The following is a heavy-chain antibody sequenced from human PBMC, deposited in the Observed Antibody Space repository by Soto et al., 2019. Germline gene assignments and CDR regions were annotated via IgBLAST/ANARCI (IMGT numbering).Heavy chain of an antibody. CDR2: IIPIFGTA. J-gene: IGHJ6*02. D-gene: IGHD3-3*01. CDR1: GGTFSSYA. Sequence: ASVKVSCKASGGTFSSYAISWVRQAPGQGLEWMGGIIPIFGTANYAQKFQGRVTITADESTSTAYMELSSLSSEDTAVYYCARGPPVYDFWSGYYNRRPPDYYGMDVWGQGTTVTVSS. CDR3: ARGPPVYDFWSGYYNRRPPDYYGMDV. V-gene: IGHV1-69*13.